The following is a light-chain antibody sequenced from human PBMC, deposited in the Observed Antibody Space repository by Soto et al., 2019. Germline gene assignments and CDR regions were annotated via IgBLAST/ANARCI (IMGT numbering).Light chain of an antibody. Sequence: ETVLTQSPATLSLSPGERATLSCRASQSISSYLAWYQQKPGQAPRLLIYDASNRATGIPARFSGSGSGTDFTLTISSLEPEDFAVYYCQQYNNWPSITFGQGTRLEIK. CDR3: QQYNNWPSIT. CDR1: QSISSY. J-gene: IGKJ5*01. CDR2: DAS. V-gene: IGKV3-11*01.